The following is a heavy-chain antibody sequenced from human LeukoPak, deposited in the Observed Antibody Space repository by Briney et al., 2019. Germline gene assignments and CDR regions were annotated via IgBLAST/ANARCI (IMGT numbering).Heavy chain of an antibody. V-gene: IGHV3-48*01. CDR3: ARGYKAGDFDY. D-gene: IGHD5-12*01. Sequence: TGGSLRLSCAASGFTFSSYSMNWVRQAPGKGLEWVSYISSSSSTIYYADSVKGRSTISRDNARNSLYLQMNSLRAEDTAVYYCARGYKAGDFDYWGQGTLVTVSS. J-gene: IGHJ4*02. CDR2: ISSSSSTI. CDR1: GFTFSSYS.